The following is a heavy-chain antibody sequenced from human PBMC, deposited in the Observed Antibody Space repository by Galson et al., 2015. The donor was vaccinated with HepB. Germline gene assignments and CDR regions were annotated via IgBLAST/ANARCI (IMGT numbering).Heavy chain of an antibody. CDR3: ALAGWFGSHDLGY. CDR2: INPSGGST. Sequence: SVKVSCKASGYTFTNYYMHWVRQAPGQGLEWMGVINPSGGSTDYAQKSQGRVTMTRDTSTGTVYMELSSLRIEDTAVYYCALAGWFGSHDLGYWGQGTLVTVSS. CDR1: GYTFTNYY. V-gene: IGHV1-46*01. D-gene: IGHD3-10*01. J-gene: IGHJ4*02.